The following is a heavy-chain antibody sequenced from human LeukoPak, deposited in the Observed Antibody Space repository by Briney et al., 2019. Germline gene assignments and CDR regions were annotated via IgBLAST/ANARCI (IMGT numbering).Heavy chain of an antibody. Sequence: GGSLRLSCAASGYSFTNNGIHWVRQAPGKGLEWVAFIRNDGSQKYYADSVKGRFTISRETSKSMLFLQMNSLRTEDTAVYYCARTAGWTGPDYWGHGTLVIVSS. CDR3: ARTAGWTGPDY. V-gene: IGHV3-30*02. CDR1: GYSFTNNG. CDR2: IRNDGSQK. D-gene: IGHD3/OR15-3a*01. J-gene: IGHJ4*03.